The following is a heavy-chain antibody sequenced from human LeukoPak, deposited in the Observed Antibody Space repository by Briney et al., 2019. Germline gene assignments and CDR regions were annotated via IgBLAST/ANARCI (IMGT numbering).Heavy chain of an antibody. V-gene: IGHV3-21*01. D-gene: IGHD4-17*01. CDR2: ISSSSYI. CDR1: GFTFSSYS. Sequence: GGSLRLSCAASGFTFSSYSMNWVRQAPGKGLEWVSSISSSSYIYYADSVKGRFTISRDNAKNSLYLQMNSLRAEDTAVYHCARDSRPPTTVTASWGQGTLVTVSS. CDR3: ARDSRPPTTVTAS. J-gene: IGHJ5*02.